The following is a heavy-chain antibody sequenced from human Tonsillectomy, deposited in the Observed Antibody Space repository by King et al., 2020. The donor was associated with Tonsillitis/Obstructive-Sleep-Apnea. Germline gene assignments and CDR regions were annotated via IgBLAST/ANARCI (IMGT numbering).Heavy chain of an antibody. CDR1: GGSISSYY. Sequence: VQLQESGPGLVKPSETLSLTCTVSGGSISSYYWSWIRQPPGKGLEWIGYIYYSGSTNYNPSLKSRVTLSVDTSKNQFSLKLSSVTAADTAVYYCAREGQAPPRYYDFWSGYYTGWFDPWGQGTLVTVSS. J-gene: IGHJ5*02. V-gene: IGHV4-59*01. CDR3: AREGQAPPRYYDFWSGYYTGWFDP. D-gene: IGHD3-3*01. CDR2: IYYSGST.